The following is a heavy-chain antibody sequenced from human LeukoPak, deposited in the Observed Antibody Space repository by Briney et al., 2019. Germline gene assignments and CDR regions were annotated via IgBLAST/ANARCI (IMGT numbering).Heavy chain of an antibody. CDR1: GFTFSSYW. V-gene: IGHV3-7*03. D-gene: IGHD2-2*01. J-gene: IGHJ4*02. CDR3: AREGCSSTSCYWNFDY. CDR2: IKQDGSEK. Sequence: GGSLRLSCAASGFTFSSYWMSWVRQAPGKGLEWVANIKQDGSEKYYVDSVKGRFTISRDNAKNSLYLQMNSLRAEDTAVYYCAREGCSSTSCYWNFDYWGQGTLATVSS.